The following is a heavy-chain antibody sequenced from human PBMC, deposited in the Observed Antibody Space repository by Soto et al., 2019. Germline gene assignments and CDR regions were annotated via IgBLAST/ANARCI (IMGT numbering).Heavy chain of an antibody. V-gene: IGHV3-48*02. J-gene: IGHJ4*02. D-gene: IGHD2-21*02. Sequence: GGSLRLSCAASGFTFSSYSMNWVRQAPGKGLEWVSYISSSSSTIYYADSVKGRFTISRDNAKNSLYLQMNSLRDEDTAVYYCARDRGYCGGDCYSLEFDYWGQGTLVTVSS. CDR3: ARDRGYCGGDCYSLEFDY. CDR2: ISSSSSTI. CDR1: GFTFSSYS.